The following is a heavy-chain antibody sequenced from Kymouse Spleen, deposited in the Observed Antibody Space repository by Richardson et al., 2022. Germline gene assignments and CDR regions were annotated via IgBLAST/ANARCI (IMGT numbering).Heavy chain of an antibody. D-gene: IGHD3-9*01. CDR2: IKSKTDGGTT. CDR3: TGYFDWLLGPDY. V-gene: IGHV3-15*01. Sequence: EVQLVESGGGLVKPGGSLRLSCAASGFTFSNAWMSWVRQAPGKGLEWVGRIKSKTDGGTTDYAAPVKGRFTISRDDSKNTLYLQMNSLKTEDTAVYYCTGYFDWLLGPDYWGQGTLVTVSS. J-gene: IGHJ4*02. CDR1: GFTFSNAW.